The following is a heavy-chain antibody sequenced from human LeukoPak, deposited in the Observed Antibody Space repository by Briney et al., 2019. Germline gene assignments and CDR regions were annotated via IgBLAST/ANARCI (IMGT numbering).Heavy chain of an antibody. CDR1: GYTFTSYD. CDR2: MNPNSGNT. J-gene: IGHJ5*02. Sequence: VASVKVSCKASGYTFTSYDINWVRQATGQGPEWMGWMNPNSGNTGYAQKFQGRVTMTRNTSISTAYMELSSLRSEDTAVYYCASCRGGYSSSCHWFDPWGQGTLVTVSS. D-gene: IGHD6-13*01. V-gene: IGHV1-8*01. CDR3: ASCRGGYSSSCHWFDP.